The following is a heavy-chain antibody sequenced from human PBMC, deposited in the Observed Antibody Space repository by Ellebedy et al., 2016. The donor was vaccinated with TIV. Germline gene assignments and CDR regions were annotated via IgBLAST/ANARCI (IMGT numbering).Heavy chain of an antibody. J-gene: IGHJ4*02. CDR2: IYSGGST. CDR3: TKSTRGWWVFDY. CDR1: GFTVSSNY. V-gene: IGHV3-66*01. Sequence: GESLKISCAASGFTVSSNYMSWVRQAPGKGLEWVSVIYSGGSTYYADPVKGRFTISRDNFKNTLYLQMNSLRPEDTAVYYSTKSTRGWWVFDYWGQGTLVTVSS. D-gene: IGHD6-19*01.